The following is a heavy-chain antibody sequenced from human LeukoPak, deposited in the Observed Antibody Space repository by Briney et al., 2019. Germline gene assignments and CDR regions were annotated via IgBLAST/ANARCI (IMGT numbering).Heavy chain of an antibody. CDR2: ISGSGGST. V-gene: IGHV3-23*01. CDR3: AKGRYFDWLLCAFDI. CDR1: GFTFSSYA. D-gene: IGHD3-9*01. J-gene: IGHJ3*02. Sequence: GALRLSCAASGFTFSSYAMSWVRQAPGKGLEWVSAISGSGGSTYYADSVKGRFTISRDNSKNTLYLQMNSLRAEDTAVYYCAKGRYFDWLLCAFDIWGQGTMVTVSS.